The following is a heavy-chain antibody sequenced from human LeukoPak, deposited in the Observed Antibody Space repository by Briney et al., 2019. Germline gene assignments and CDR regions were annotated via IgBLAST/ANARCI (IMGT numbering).Heavy chain of an antibody. D-gene: IGHD3-22*01. J-gene: IGHJ3*01. CDR2: ISSSSSTI. Sequence: GGSLRLSCAASGFTFSSYSMNWVRQAPGKGLEWVSYISSSSSTIYYADSVKGRFTISRDNAKNSLYLQMNSLRAEDTAVYYCARDYYDSSPGLWGQGTMVTVSS. V-gene: IGHV3-48*01. CDR3: ARDYYDSSPGL. CDR1: GFTFSSYS.